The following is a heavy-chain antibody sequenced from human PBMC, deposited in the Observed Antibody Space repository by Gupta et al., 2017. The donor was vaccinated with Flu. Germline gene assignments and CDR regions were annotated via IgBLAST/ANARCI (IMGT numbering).Heavy chain of an antibody. CDR1: GYPFTRYG. J-gene: IGHJ4*02. CDR3: ARELAAAGDFDY. Sequence: QVQLVQSGAEVTNPGASVKVSCKASGYPFTRYGISWVRQDPGQGLEWMGWISAYNGNTNYAQKLQGRVTMTTDTSTSTAYMELRSLRSDDTAVYYCARELAAAGDFDYWGQGTLVTVSS. V-gene: IGHV1-18*01. CDR2: ISAYNGNT. D-gene: IGHD6-13*01.